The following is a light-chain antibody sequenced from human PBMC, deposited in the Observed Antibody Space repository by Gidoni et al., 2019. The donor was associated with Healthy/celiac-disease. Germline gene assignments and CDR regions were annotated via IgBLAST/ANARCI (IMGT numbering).Light chain of an antibody. CDR1: SSDVGGYNY. CDR2: DVS. CDR3: SSYTSSSTVV. Sequence: QSALTQPASVSGSPGQSITISCTGTSSDVGGYNYVYWYQQHPGKAPKLMIYDVSNRPPGVSNRFSGSKSGNTASLTISGLQAEDEADYYCSSYTSSSTVVFGGGTKLTVL. V-gene: IGLV2-14*01. J-gene: IGLJ2*01.